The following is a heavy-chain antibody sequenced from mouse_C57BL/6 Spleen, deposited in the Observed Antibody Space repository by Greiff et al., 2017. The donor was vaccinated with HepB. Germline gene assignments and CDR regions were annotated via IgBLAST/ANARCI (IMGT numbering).Heavy chain of an antibody. J-gene: IGHJ2*01. CDR2: IYPGDGDT. CDR3: ARDYGLYFDY. CDR1: GYAFSSYW. Sequence: VKLVESGAELVKPGASVKISCKASGYAFSSYWMNWVKQRPGKGLEWIGQIYPGDGDTNYNGKFKGKATLTADKSSSTAYMQLSSLTSEDSAVYFCARDYGLYFDYWGQGTTLTVSS. V-gene: IGHV1-80*01. D-gene: IGHD1-1*01.